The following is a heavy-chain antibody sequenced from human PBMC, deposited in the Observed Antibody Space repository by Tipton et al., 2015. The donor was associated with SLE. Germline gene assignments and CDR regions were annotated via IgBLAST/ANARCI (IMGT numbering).Heavy chain of an antibody. Sequence: TLSLTCAVYGGSFSGYYWSWIRQPPGKGLEWIGEINHSGSTNYNPSLKSRVTISVGTSKNQFSLKLSSVTAADTAVYYCARGRRSSGTWGQGTLVTVSS. CDR3: ARGRRSSGT. V-gene: IGHV4-34*01. D-gene: IGHD6-25*01. CDR2: INHSGST. CDR1: GGSFSGYY. J-gene: IGHJ5*02.